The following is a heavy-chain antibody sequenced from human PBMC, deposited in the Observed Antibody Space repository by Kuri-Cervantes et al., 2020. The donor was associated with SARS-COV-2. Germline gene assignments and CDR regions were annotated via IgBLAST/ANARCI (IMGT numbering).Heavy chain of an antibody. J-gene: IGHJ4*02. Sequence: ASVKVSCKASGYTFTSYAMHWVRQAPGQRLEWMGWINAGNGNTKYSQKFQGRVTITRDTSASTAYMELSSLRSEDTAVYYCARETSRTSGTGYYFDYWGQGTLVTVSS. CDR3: ARETSRTSGTGYYFDY. V-gene: IGHV1-3*01. D-gene: IGHD6-19*01. CDR1: GYTFTSYA. CDR2: INAGNGNT.